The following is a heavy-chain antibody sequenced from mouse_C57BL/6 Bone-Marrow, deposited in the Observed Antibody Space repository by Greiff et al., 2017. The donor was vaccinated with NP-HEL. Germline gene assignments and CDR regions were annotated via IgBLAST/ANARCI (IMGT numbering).Heavy chain of an antibody. D-gene: IGHD1-1*01. V-gene: IGHV1-55*01. J-gene: IGHJ2*01. CDR2: IYPGSGST. CDR1: GYTFTSYW. CDR3: ANYYGSSHTDY. Sequence: QVQLKQSGAELVKPGASVKMSCKASGYTFTSYWITWVKQRPGQGLEWIGDIYPGSGSTNYNEKFKSKATLTVDTSSSTAYMQLSSLTSEDSAVYYCANYYGSSHTDYWGQGTTLTVSS.